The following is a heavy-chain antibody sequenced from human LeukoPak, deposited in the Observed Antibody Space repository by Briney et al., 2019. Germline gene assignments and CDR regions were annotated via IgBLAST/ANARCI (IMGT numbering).Heavy chain of an antibody. J-gene: IGHJ4*02. D-gene: IGHD2-8*01. CDR2: ISGSGDST. CDR1: GFTFSNYA. V-gene: IGHV3-23*01. Sequence: GGSLRLSCAASGFTFSNYAMNWVRQAPGKGLEWVSVISGSGDSTYYTDSVKGRFTISRDNYKSKLYLQMNSLRAEDTAVYYCARDLSYNGGNTLGYFDSWGQGALVTVSS. CDR3: ARDLSYNGGNTLGYFDS.